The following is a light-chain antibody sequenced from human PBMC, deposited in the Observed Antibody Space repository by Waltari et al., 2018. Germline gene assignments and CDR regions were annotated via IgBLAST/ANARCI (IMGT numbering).Light chain of an antibody. CDR2: AAS. CDR3: QQADSFPLT. CDR1: EDIGTY. V-gene: IGKV1-12*01. J-gene: IGKJ4*01. Sequence: DIVMTQSPSSMSASVGDRITMTCRASEDIGTYLAWYQQKPGEAPQLLISAASILQIEVPSRFSGSGAGTDFTLTISSLLPEDFATDFCQQADSFPLTFGGGTKVEVK.